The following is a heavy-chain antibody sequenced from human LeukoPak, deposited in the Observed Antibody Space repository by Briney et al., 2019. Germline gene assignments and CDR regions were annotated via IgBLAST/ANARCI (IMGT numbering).Heavy chain of an antibody. V-gene: IGHV3-74*01. J-gene: IGHJ5*02. CDR1: GFTFSSYW. Sequence: GGSLRLSCAASGFTFSSYWMHWVRQAPGKGLVWVSRINSDGSSTSYADSVKGRFTISRDNAKNTLYLQMNSLRAEDTAVYYCARSGGTAFWFDPWGQGTLVTVSS. D-gene: IGHD1-1*01. CDR2: INSDGSST. CDR3: ARSGGTAFWFDP.